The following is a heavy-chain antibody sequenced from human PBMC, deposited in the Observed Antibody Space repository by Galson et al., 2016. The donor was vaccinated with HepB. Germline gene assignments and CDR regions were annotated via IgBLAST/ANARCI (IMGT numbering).Heavy chain of an antibody. Sequence: SVKVSCKASGGTFSRYAISWVRQAPGQGPEWMGRIIPVFGTTNYAQKFQGRVTITADEPTSTAYMELSSLRSEDTAVYYCATNYGSASSDYYYYMDLWGKGTTVTVSS. D-gene: IGHD3-10*01. CDR1: GGTFSRYA. V-gene: IGHV1-69*13. CDR3: ATNYGSASSDYYYYMDL. CDR2: IIPVFGTT. J-gene: IGHJ6*03.